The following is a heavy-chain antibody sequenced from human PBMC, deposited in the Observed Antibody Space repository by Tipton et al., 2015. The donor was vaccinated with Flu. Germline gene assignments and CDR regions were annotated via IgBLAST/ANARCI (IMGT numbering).Heavy chain of an antibody. CDR2: ILYSGST. Sequence: GLVKPSETLSLSCAVSGGSLDSYYWSWIRQPPGKGLEYIGYILYSGSTNYNPSLKSRVTISVDTTKNQFSLKLSSVTAADTAVYYCARETGWGYSYASHGPHFDIWGQGTMVTVSS. CDR1: GGSLDSYY. CDR3: ARETGWGYSYASHGPHFDI. V-gene: IGHV4-59*01. J-gene: IGHJ3*02. D-gene: IGHD5-18*01.